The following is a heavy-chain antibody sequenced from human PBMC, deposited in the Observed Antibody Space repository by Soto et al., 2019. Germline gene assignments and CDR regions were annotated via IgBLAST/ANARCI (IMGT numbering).Heavy chain of an antibody. CDR3: AKDGSDYYDSSGYSRFEY. CDR2: ISYDGSNK. J-gene: IGHJ4*02. V-gene: IGHV3-30*18. CDR1: GFTFSSYG. D-gene: IGHD3-22*01. Sequence: GSLRLSCAASGFTFSSYGMHWVRQAPGKGLEWVAVISYDGSNKYYADSVKGRFTISRDNSKNTLYLQMNSLRAEDTAVYYCAKDGSDYYDSSGYSRFEYWGQGTLVTVSS.